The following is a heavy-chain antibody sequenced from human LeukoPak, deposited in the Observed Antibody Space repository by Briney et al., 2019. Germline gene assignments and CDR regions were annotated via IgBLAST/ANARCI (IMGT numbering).Heavy chain of an antibody. CDR1: GGTFSSYA. CDR2: IIPIFGTA. D-gene: IGHD2-15*01. V-gene: IGHV1-69*05. J-gene: IGHJ4*02. CDR3: ARAPGYCSGGSCLDY. Sequence: SVKVSCKASGGTFSSYAISWVRQAPGQGLEWMGRIIPIFGTANYAEKFQGRVTITTDESTSTAYMELSSLRSEDTAVYYCARAPGYCSGGSCLDYWGQGTLVTVSS.